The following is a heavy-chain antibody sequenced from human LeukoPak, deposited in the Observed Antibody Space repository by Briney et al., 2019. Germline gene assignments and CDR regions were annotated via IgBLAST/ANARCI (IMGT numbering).Heavy chain of an antibody. Sequence: GASVKVSCKVSGYTLTELSMHWVRQARGKGLEWMGGFDPEDGETIYAQKFQGRVTMTEDTSTDTAYMELSSLRSEDTAVYYCATDQGVSHAFDIWGQGTLVTVSS. CDR1: GYTLTELS. CDR2: FDPEDGET. D-gene: IGHD3-10*01. CDR3: ATDQGVSHAFDI. J-gene: IGHJ3*02. V-gene: IGHV1-24*01.